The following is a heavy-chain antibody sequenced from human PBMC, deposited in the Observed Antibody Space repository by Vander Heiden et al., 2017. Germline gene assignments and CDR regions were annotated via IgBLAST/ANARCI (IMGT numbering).Heavy chain of an antibody. CDR1: GCSIRSSRYY. CDR3: ARRSYTSYYGMDV. V-gene: IGHV4-39*01. J-gene: IGHJ6*02. D-gene: IGHD6-13*01. CDR2: IYYSGST. Sequence: QLQLQESGPGLVKPSETLSLTCTVSGCSIRSSRYYWGWIRQPPGKGLEWIGSIYYSGSTYYNPSLKSRVTISVDTSKNQFSLKLSSVTAADTAVYYCARRSYTSYYGMDVWGQGTTVTVSS.